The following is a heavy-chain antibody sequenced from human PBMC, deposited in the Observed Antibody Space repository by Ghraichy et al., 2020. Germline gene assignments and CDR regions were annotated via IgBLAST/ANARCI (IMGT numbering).Heavy chain of an antibody. CDR2: VYYDGSNK. Sequence: GGSLRLSCAASGFTFSYYGMHWVRQAPGKGLEWVAVVYYDGSNKYYANSVKGRFTVSRDNSENTMYLQMNSLRAEDTAVYYCARVRRGADCDWSDGFDVWGQGTMVTVSS. V-gene: IGHV3-33*01. D-gene: IGHD2-21*02. CDR1: GFTFSYYG. J-gene: IGHJ3*01. CDR3: ARVRRGADCDWSDGFDV.